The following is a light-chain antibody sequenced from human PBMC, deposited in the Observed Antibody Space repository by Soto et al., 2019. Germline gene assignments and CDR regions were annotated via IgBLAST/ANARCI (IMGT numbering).Light chain of an antibody. J-gene: IGKJ2*01. CDR2: GAS. Sequence: VVTQTPAPLSLSPGAGATLSFTSSQSITSNQLAWYQHRPAQAPRRLIYGASSRAAGIPHRFTGSGSGTDFTLTIRRLEPEDFAVYYCQQYGTSPYTFGQGARLDFK. V-gene: IGKV3-20*01. CDR1: QSITSNQ. CDR3: QQYGTSPYT.